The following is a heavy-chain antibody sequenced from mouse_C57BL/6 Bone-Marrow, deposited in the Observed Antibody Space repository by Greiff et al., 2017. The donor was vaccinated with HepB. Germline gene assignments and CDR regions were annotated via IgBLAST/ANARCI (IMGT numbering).Heavy chain of an antibody. D-gene: IGHD2-3*01. CDR1: GFTFSDFG. J-gene: IGHJ2*01. V-gene: IGHV5-17*01. CDR3: ARIVCDDGYPFDY. CDR2: ISSGSSTI. Sequence: EVKLVESGGGLVKPGGSLKLSCAASGFTFSDFGMHWVRQAPEKGLEWVAYISSGSSTIYYADTVKGRFTISRDNTKNTLFLQMTSLRSEDTAMYYCARIVCDDGYPFDYWGQGTTLTVSS.